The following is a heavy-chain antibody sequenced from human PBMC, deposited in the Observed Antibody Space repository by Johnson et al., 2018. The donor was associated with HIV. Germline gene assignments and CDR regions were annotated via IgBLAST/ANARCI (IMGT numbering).Heavy chain of an antibody. Sequence: QVQLVESGGGLVQPGGSLILSGAASGFTFSDYYMSWIRQAPGKGREGVSYISGRGSYRDYSDSVKGRFTISRDNAKNSLFLQMNSLRAEDPAVYYCATDEYTNSLGVWGQGTMVTVSS. CDR1: GFTFSDYY. J-gene: IGHJ3*01. D-gene: IGHD6-6*01. CDR3: ATDEYTNSLGV. CDR2: ISGRGSYR. V-gene: IGHV3-11*04.